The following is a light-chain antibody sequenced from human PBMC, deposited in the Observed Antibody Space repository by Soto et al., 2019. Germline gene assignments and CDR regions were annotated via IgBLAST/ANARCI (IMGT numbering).Light chain of an antibody. CDR3: SSYAGSNNFV. V-gene: IGLV2-8*01. CDR2: KVN. Sequence: QSALTQPPSASGSPGQSVTISCTGTSSDVGGYKYVSWYQQHPGKAPKLMIYKVNKRPSGVPDRFSGSKSGNTASLTVSGLQAEDEADYYCSSYAGSNNFVFGTGTKLTVL. J-gene: IGLJ1*01. CDR1: SSDVGGYKY.